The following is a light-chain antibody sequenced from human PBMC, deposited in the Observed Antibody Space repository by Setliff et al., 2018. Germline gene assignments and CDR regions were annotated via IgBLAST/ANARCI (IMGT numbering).Light chain of an antibody. V-gene: IGLV1-51*01. CDR3: ATWDFSLRGVV. CDR1: SSNIGSSY. CDR2: DNN. Sequence: SVLTQPPSVSAAPRQKVTISCSGSSSNIGSSYVSWYQQVPGTAPKLLIYDNNKRPSGIPDRFSGSKSGASGTPGITGLQTGDEAEYYCATWDFSLRGVVFGGGTQLTVL. J-gene: IGLJ2*01.